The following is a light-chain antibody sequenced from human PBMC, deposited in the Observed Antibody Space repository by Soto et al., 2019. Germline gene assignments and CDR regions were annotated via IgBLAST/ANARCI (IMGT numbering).Light chain of an antibody. CDR1: QSVSSN. CDR3: QQYNNWPRM. J-gene: IGKJ1*01. CDR2: GAS. Sequence: EIVMTQSPATLSVSPGERATLSCRASQSVSSNLAWYQQKPGQAPRLLIYGASTRATSIPARFSGSGSGTEFTLTISSLQSEDFALYYCQQYNNWPRMFGQGTKVDIK. V-gene: IGKV3-15*01.